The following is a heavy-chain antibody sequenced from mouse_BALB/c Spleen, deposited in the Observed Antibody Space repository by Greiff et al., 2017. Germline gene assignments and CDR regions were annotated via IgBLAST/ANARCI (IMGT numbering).Heavy chain of an antibody. V-gene: IGHV1-82*01. CDR3: ARRLYYDYDEGAVFDY. D-gene: IGHD2-4*01. CDR2: IYPGDGDT. J-gene: IGHJ2*01. CDR1: GYAFSSSW. Sequence: QVQLKESGPELVKPGASVKISCKASGYAFSSSWMNWVKQRPGQGLEWIGRIYPGDGDTNYNGKFKGKATLTADKSSSTAYMQLSSLTSVDSAVYFCARRLYYDYDEGAVFDYWGQGTTLTVSS.